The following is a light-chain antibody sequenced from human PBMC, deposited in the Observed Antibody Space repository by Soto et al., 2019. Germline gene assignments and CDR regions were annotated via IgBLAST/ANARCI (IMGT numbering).Light chain of an antibody. J-gene: IGKJ2*01. V-gene: IGKV1-39*01. CDR3: RT. CDR1: QIISRY. CDR2: AQP. Sequence: DIQMTQSPSSLSTSVGERVTSTCRASQIISRYLNWYQQNPGKATKLLIYAQPTLQSGVPSRFNDSGSGTDFTLTVSSRQPEDFVTSYSRTCGQGTKLESK.